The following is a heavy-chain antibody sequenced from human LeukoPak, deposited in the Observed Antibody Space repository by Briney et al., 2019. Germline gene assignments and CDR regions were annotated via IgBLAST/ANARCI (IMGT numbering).Heavy chain of an antibody. D-gene: IGHD3-10*01. J-gene: IGHJ4*02. Sequence: SQTLSLTCTVSGGSVSSGNYYWTWIRQPAGKGLEWIGRIYTSGSTNYNPSLKSRVTISIDASKNQFSLRLSSVTAADTAVYYCARLRLNYYGSGSYRTFDYWGQGTLVTVSS. V-gene: IGHV4-61*02. CDR2: IYTSGST. CDR3: ARLRLNYYGSGSYRTFDY. CDR1: GGSVSSGNYY.